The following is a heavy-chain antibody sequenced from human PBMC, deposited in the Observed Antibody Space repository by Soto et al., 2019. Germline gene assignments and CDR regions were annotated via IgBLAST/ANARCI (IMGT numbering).Heavy chain of an antibody. J-gene: IGHJ4*02. Sequence: QVQLVESGGGVVQPGKSLRLYCAASGFPFTAYGMHWVREGPGKGLEWVAVISYDGSNKFYADSVKGRFTISRDNSKNTLYLQMNSLRPEDKALYYCVGGQYYFDYRGQGTLVTVSS. CDR3: VGGQYYFDY. D-gene: IGHD3-10*01. CDR1: GFPFTAYG. V-gene: IGHV3-30*03. CDR2: ISYDGSNK.